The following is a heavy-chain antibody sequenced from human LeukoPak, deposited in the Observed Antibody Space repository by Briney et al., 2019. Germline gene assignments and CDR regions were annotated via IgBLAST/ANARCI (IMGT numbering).Heavy chain of an antibody. D-gene: IGHD3-22*01. J-gene: IGHJ4*02. CDR2: ISGSGGST. V-gene: IGHV3-23*01. CDR3: AKMYAAGYYYDRSGYRLDY. Sequence: GGSLRLSCAASGFTFSSYAMSWVRQAPGKGLEWVSAISGSGGSTYYADSVKGRFTISRDNSKNTLYLQMNSLRAEDTAVYYCAKMYAAGYYYDRSGYRLDYWGQGTLVTVSS. CDR1: GFTFSSYA.